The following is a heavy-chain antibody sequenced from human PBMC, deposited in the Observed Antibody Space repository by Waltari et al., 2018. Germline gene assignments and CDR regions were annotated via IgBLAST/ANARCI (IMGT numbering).Heavy chain of an antibody. CDR2: ISSSSSYI. CDR3: ARPHSSSCNEDY. D-gene: IGHD6-13*01. V-gene: IGHV3-21*01. J-gene: IGHJ4*02. CDR1: GFTFSRSI. Sequence: EVQLVESGGGLVKPGGSLRLYCAASGFTFSRSIMNWVRQAPGKGLEWVSSISSSSSYIYYADSVKGRFTISRDNAKNSLYLQMNSLRAEDTAVYYCARPHSSSCNEDYWGQGTLVTVSS.